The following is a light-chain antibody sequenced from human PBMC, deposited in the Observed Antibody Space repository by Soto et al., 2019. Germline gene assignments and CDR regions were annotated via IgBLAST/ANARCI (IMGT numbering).Light chain of an antibody. CDR2: EVT. CDR3: CSYAGSSTFV. J-gene: IGLJ1*01. Sequence: QSVLTQPASVSGSPGKSITISCTGTSSDVGSYNLVSWYQQYPDKAPKLMIYEVTKRPSGVSNRFSGSKSGNTASLTVSGLQAEDEADYYCCSYAGSSTFVFGTGTKVTV. CDR1: SSDVGSYNL. V-gene: IGLV2-23*02.